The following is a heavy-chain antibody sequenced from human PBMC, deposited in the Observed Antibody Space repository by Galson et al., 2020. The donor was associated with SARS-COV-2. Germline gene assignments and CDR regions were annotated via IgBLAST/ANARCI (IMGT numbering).Heavy chain of an antibody. V-gene: IGHV3-23*01. CDR1: GFSFRDSA. J-gene: IGHJ5*02. D-gene: IGHD3-3*01. CDR2: INHSGGKP. Sequence: SCAASGFSFRDSAMAWVRQPPGKGLEWVTSINHSGGKPYYTDSVKGRFTISRDNSNNSLYLQLNSLRADDTALYYCAKGNTIFGGFDPYGEATLFTVSS. CDR3: AKGNTIFGGFDP.